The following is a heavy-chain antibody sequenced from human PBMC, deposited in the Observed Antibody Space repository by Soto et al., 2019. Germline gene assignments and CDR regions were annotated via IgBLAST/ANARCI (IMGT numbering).Heavy chain of an antibody. D-gene: IGHD2-2*01. Sequence: GGSLRLSCAASGFTFSSTYWMSWVRQAPGKGLEWVANIKQDGSEKYYVDSVKGRFTMSRDNAKNSLYLQLNSLRAEDTAVYYCAKDPIVVVPAAEPSGMDVWGQGTTVTVSS. CDR1: GFTFSSTYW. V-gene: IGHV3-7*03. CDR3: AKDPIVVVPAAEPSGMDV. J-gene: IGHJ6*02. CDR2: IKQDGSEK.